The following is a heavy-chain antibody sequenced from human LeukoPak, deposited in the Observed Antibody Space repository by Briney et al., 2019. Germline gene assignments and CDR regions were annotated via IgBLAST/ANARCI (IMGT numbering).Heavy chain of an antibody. CDR2: FDPEDGET. Sequence: EASVKVSCKVSGYTLTELSMHWVRQAPGKGLEWMGGFDPEDGETIYAQKFQGRVTMTEDTSTDTAYMELSSLRSEDTAVYYCATDHPRIAAAGRDYFTFDYWGQGTLVTVSS. CDR1: GYTLTELS. V-gene: IGHV1-24*01. CDR3: ATDHPRIAAAGRDYFTFDY. J-gene: IGHJ4*02. D-gene: IGHD6-13*01.